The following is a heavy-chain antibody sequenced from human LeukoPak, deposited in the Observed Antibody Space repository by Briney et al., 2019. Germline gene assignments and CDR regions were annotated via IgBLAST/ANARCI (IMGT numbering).Heavy chain of an antibody. CDR1: GFTFSSYA. Sequence: PGGSLRLSCAASGFTFSSYAMSWVRQAPGKGPEWVSTISGSAVSTYYADSVKGRFTISRDNSKNTLSLQMNSLRVEDTAVYYCAKLTTVTFSGWDYWGQGTLVTVSS. CDR3: AKLTTVTFSGWDY. V-gene: IGHV3-23*01. D-gene: IGHD4-17*01. CDR2: ISGSAVST. J-gene: IGHJ4*02.